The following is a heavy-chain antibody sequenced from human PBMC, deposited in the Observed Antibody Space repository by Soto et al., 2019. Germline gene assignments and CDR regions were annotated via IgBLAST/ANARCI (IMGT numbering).Heavy chain of an antibody. V-gene: IGHV1-69*01. CDR2: IIPILATT. CDR3: AREGYNVLTGYYVSHTGFDS. Sequence: QVQLVQSGAEVRKPGSSVKVSCKASGATFSSHGISWVRQAPGQGLEWMGGIIPILATTNHAQKFEGRVTISADESTYTAYMELSSLRSEDTAVYYCAREGYNVLTGYYVSHTGFDSWGQGTQVTVSS. CDR1: GATFSSHG. D-gene: IGHD3-9*01. J-gene: IGHJ5*01.